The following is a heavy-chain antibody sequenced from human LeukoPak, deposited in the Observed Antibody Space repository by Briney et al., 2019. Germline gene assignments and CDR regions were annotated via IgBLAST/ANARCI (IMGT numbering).Heavy chain of an antibody. D-gene: IGHD5-18*01. CDR2: ISGSGGST. CDR1: GFTFSSYE. V-gene: IGHV3-23*01. CDR3: AKFLAFVDTAMVSPRYMDV. J-gene: IGHJ6*03. Sequence: PGGSLRLSCAASGFTFSSYEMNWVRQAPGKGLEWVSAISGSGGSTYYADSVKGRFTISRDNSKNTLYLQMNSLRAEDTAVYYCAKFLAFVDTAMVSPRYMDVWGKGTTVTVSS.